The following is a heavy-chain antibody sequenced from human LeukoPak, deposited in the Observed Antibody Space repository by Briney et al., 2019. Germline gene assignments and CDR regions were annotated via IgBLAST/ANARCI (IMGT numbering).Heavy chain of an antibody. CDR3: ARDFTMVRGVSWFDP. J-gene: IGHJ5*02. D-gene: IGHD3-10*01. V-gene: IGHV3-21*01. CDR1: GFTFSSYS. CDR2: ISSSSSYI. Sequence: PGGSLRLSCAASGFTFSSYSMNWVRQAPGKGLEWVSSISSSSSYIYYADSVKGLFTISRDNAKNSLYLQMNSLRAEDTAVYYCARDFTMVRGVSWFDPWGQGTLVTVSS.